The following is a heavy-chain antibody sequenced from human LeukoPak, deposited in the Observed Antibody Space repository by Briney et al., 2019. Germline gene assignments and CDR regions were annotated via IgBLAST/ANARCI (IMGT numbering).Heavy chain of an antibody. J-gene: IGHJ4*02. CDR3: ARDSFDYYGPYYIDY. V-gene: IGHV3-33*05. D-gene: IGHD1-26*01. Sequence: GRSLRLSCAASGFTFSKYGMHWVSQAPGKGLEWVAVILYDGSYKYHADSVKGRFTVSRDNSKNTLYLQMNSLRAEDTAVYYCARDSFDYYGPYYIDYWGQGTLVTVSS. CDR2: ILYDGSYK. CDR1: GFTFSKYG.